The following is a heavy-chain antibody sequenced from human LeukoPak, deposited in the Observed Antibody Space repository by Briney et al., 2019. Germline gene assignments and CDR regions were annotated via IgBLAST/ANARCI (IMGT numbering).Heavy chain of an antibody. CDR2: INPNSGGT. Sequence: GASVKVSCKASGYTFTGYYMHWVRQAPGQGLERMGWINPNSGGTNYAQKFQGRVTMTRDTSISTAYMELSRLRSGDTAVYYCARAYDFWSGYYGYWGQGTLVTVSS. CDR1: GYTFTGYY. D-gene: IGHD3-3*01. V-gene: IGHV1-2*02. J-gene: IGHJ4*02. CDR3: ARAYDFWSGYYGY.